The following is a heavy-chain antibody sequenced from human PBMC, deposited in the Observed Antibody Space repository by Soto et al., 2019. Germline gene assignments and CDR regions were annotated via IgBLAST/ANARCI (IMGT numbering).Heavy chain of an antibody. D-gene: IGHD4-4*01. CDR3: VKDWSRDDYSNPREWYGMDV. CDR2: ISGSGGST. J-gene: IGHJ6*02. V-gene: IGHV3-23*01. Sequence: GSLRLSCAASGFTFSSYAMSWVRQAPGKGLEWVSAISGSGGSTYYADSVKGRSTISRDNSKNTLYLQMNSLRAEDTAVYYCVKDWSRDDYSNPREWYGMDVWGQGTTVTVSS. CDR1: GFTFSSYA.